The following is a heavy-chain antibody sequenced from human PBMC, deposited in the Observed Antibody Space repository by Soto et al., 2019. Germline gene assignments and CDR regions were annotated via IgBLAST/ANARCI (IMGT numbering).Heavy chain of an antibody. D-gene: IGHD2-2*03. CDR2: IYNSGTT. V-gene: IGHV4-31*03. Sequence: SETLSLTCTVSGGSITRGGYYWSWIRQHPGKGLEWIGYIYNSGTTYYNPSLKSRVTISVDTSKNEFSLRLSSVTAADTAVYYCARLNGYCVSTNCHGYYGMDVWGQGTTVTVSS. CDR1: GGSITRGGYY. J-gene: IGHJ6*02. CDR3: ARLNGYCVSTNCHGYYGMDV.